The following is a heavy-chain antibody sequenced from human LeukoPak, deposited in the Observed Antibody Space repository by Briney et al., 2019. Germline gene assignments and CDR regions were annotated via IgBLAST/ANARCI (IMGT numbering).Heavy chain of an antibody. J-gene: IGHJ4*01. V-gene: IGHV4-34*01. CDR1: GGSFNGYY. CDR3: ARPSHVYDNSGYYPY. Sequence: SETLSLTCAVYGGSFNGYYWSWIRQPPGKGLEWIGEINHTGSTKYDPALKSLATISVDTSKNQFSLKLNSVTAADTAVYYCARPSHVYDNSGYYPYWGPGTLVTVSS. D-gene: IGHD3-22*01. CDR2: INHTGST.